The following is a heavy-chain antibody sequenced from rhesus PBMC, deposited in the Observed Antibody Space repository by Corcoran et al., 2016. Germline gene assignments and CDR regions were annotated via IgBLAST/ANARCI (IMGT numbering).Heavy chain of an antibody. J-gene: IGHJ4*01. V-gene: IGHV4-147*01. Sequence: QVQLQESGPGLVKPSETLSLTCAVSDYSISNNSWSWIRQPPGKGLEGIGFIYGSRENTRYNPTLKSRVTISTATSKNQFSLKLRSVTAADTAVYYCARTYFDDSGYYYYFDYWGQGVLVTVSS. CDR2: IYGSRENT. CDR1: DYSISNNS. CDR3: ARTYFDDSGYYYYFDY. D-gene: IGHD3-28*01.